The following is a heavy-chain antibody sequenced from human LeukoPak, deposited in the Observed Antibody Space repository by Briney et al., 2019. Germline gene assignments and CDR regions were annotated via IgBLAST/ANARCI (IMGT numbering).Heavy chain of an antibody. CDR1: GGSFSGYY. V-gene: IGHV4-34*01. D-gene: IGHD2-2*03. CDR2: INHSGST. J-gene: IGHJ5*02. CDR3: ARGLGGYCSSTSCAP. Sequence: SETLSLTCAVYGGSFSGYYWSWIRQPPGKGLEWIGEINHSGSTNYNPSLKSRVTISVDTSKNQFSLKLSSVTAADTAVYYCARGLGGYCSSTSCAPWGQGTPVTVSS.